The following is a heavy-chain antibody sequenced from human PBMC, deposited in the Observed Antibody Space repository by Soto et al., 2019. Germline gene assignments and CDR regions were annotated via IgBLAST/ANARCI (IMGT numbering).Heavy chain of an antibody. D-gene: IGHD3-10*02. J-gene: IGHJ3*01. V-gene: IGHV4-34*12. CDR2: LIHGGST. CDR3: ARSPLSYDYVRQTWREVGDSFDV. Sequence: SETLSLTCAIYNSSLGAFHWTWIRQPPGKGLEWIGELIHGGSTNYNPSLKSRVTFSLDTSKSQFSLHVMSVTAADTAVYYCARSPLSYDYVRQTWREVGDSFDVWGRGTSVTVS. CDR1: NSSLGAFH.